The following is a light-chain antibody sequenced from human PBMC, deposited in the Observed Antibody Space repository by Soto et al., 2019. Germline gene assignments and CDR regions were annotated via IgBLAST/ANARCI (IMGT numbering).Light chain of an antibody. J-gene: IGKJ2*01. V-gene: IGKV3-11*01. Sequence: EIVLTQSPATLCLSTGERVTLSCRASQSVRSYLAWYQQKPGQAPRLLIYDAYKRAAGTPARFSGSGSGTDFTLTISSLEPEDFAVYYCQERSIWYTFGQGTKLEIK. CDR3: QERSIWYT. CDR1: QSVRSY. CDR2: DAY.